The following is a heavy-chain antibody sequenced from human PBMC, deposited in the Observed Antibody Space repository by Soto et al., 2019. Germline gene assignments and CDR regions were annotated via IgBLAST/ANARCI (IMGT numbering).Heavy chain of an antibody. V-gene: IGHV3-30*18. Sequence: GGSLRLSCAASGFTFSSYGMHWVRQAPGKGLEWVAVISYDGSNKYYADSVKGRFTISRDNSKNTLYLQMNSLRAEDTAVYYCAKVRCGGSCYPGGAFDIWGQGTMVTVSS. CDR1: GFTFSSYG. J-gene: IGHJ3*02. CDR2: ISYDGSNK. CDR3: AKVRCGGSCYPGGAFDI. D-gene: IGHD2-15*01.